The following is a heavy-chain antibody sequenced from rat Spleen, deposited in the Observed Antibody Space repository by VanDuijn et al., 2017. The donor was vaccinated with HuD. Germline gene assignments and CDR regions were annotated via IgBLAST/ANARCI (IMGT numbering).Heavy chain of an antibody. CDR2: IWGDGST. Sequence: QVQLKESGPGLVQPSWTLSLTCTVSGFSLTSYGVHWVRQPPGKGLEWMGGIWGDGSTDYNSSVKSRLSISRDTSKSQVLLQMSSLQTEDTATYYCASQYYYDGYYRDYWDQGVMVTVSS. J-gene: IGHJ2*01. CDR1: GFSLTSYG. D-gene: IGHD1-12*03. CDR3: ASQYYYDGYYRDY. V-gene: IGHV2-1*01.